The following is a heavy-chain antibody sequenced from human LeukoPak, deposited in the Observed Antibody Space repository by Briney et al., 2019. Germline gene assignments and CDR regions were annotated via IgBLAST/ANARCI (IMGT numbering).Heavy chain of an antibody. CDR1: GGSISNYH. CDR3: AREGTAGTNLNWFDP. D-gene: IGHD1-1*01. CDR2: ISYSGST. V-gene: IGHV4-59*01. J-gene: IGHJ5*02. Sequence: PSETLSLTCTVSGGSISNYHWSWIRQPPGKGLEWIGYISYSGSTNFNPSLKSRVTISVDTSKNQFSLKLSSVTAADTAVYYCAREGTAGTNLNWFDPWGQGTLVTVSS.